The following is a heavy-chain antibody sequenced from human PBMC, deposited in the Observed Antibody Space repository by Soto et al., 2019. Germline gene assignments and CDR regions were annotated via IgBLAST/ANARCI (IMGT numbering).Heavy chain of an antibody. D-gene: IGHD2-15*01. V-gene: IGHV1-3*01. CDR1: GYTFTSYA. CDR2: INAGNGNT. CDR3: ARNEGVVVVATPGLDNYYMDF. J-gene: IGHJ6*03. Sequence: ASVKVSCKASGYTFTSYAMHWVRQAPGQRLEWMGWINAGNGNTKYSQKFQGRVTITRDTSASTAYMELSSLRSEDTAVYYCARNEGVVVVATPGLDNYYMDFWGTGTTVTVFS.